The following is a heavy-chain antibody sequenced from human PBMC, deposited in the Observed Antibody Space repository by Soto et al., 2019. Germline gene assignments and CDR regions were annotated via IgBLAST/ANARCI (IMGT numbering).Heavy chain of an antibody. V-gene: IGHV1-8*01. Sequence: ASVKVSCKASGYTFTSYDINWVRQATGQGLEWMGWMNPNSANTGYAQKFQGRITMTRNTSISTAYMELSGLTSEDTAVYYCARRTGRMTIFGSGYDFDMWGQGTMVTVSS. CDR1: GYTFTSYD. J-gene: IGHJ3*02. CDR3: ARRTGRMTIFGSGYDFDM. D-gene: IGHD3-3*01. CDR2: MNPNSANT.